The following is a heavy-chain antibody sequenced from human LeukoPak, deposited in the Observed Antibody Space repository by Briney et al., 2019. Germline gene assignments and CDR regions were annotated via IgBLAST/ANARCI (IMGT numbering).Heavy chain of an antibody. CDR2: IGTRGDTT. V-gene: IGHV3-23*01. Sequence: GGSLRLSCAASGFTFSSYAMTWIRQAPGKGLEWVSAIGTRGDTTYYADSVKGRFTISRDSSKHTLYLQMNSLRAGDTAVYYCARGRWRPGDYWGQGTLVTVSS. CDR3: ARGRWRPGDY. D-gene: IGHD5-24*01. J-gene: IGHJ4*02. CDR1: GFTFSSYA.